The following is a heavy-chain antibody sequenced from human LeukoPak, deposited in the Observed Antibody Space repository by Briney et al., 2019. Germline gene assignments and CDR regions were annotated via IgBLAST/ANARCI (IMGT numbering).Heavy chain of an antibody. V-gene: IGHV4-59*02. CDR1: GGSVSGYY. J-gene: IGHJ6*02. CDR2: VYYSGST. CDR3: ARIHRYCSGGSCYSGHDPIQDGMDV. D-gene: IGHD2-15*01. Sequence: SETLSLTCVVSGGSVSGYYWGWIRQPPGRGLEWIGYVYYSGSTNYNPSFKSRITISVDTSRNQFSLQLSSVTAADTAVYYCARIHRYCSGGSCYSGHDPIQDGMDVWGQGTTVTVSS.